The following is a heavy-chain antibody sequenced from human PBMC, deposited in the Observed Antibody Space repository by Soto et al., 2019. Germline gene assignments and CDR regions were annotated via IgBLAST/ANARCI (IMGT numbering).Heavy chain of an antibody. CDR2: IYYSGST. J-gene: IGHJ4*02. CDR1: GGSISSYY. Sequence: QVQLQESGPGLVKPSETLSLTCTVSGGSISSYYWCWIRQPPGKGLEWIGYIYYSGSTNYNPSLKSLVTISVDTPKNQFSLKLSSVTAADTAVYYCARHEAACKIYWGQGTLVTVSS. D-gene: IGHD6-25*01. CDR3: ARHEAACKIY. V-gene: IGHV4-59*08.